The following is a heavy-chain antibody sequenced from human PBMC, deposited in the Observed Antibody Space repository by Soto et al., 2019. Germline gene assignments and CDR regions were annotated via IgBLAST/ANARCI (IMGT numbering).Heavy chain of an antibody. Sequence: SETLSLTCTVSGGSISSYYWSWIRQPPGKGLEWIGYIYYSGSTNYNPSIKSRVTISVDTSKNQFSLKLSSVTAADTAVYYCARTYYDILTGYYTPYYFDYWGQGTLVTVS. J-gene: IGHJ4*02. CDR1: GGSISSYY. V-gene: IGHV4-59*01. CDR2: IYYSGST. CDR3: ARTYYDILTGYYTPYYFDY. D-gene: IGHD3-9*01.